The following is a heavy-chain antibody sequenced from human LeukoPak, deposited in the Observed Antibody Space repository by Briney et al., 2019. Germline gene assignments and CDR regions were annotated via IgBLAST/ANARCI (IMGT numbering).Heavy chain of an antibody. J-gene: IGHJ4*02. Sequence: PSESLSLTCSVSGGSLSSHYWSWIRQPPGKGLELIGHIHDTGSTFYNPSLRGRVTISLDTSNNHFLLKLTSMTAADTAVYYCARFSSGCSTSSCYLTYWSQGTLVTVS. CDR2: IHDTGST. D-gene: IGHD2-2*01. CDR1: GGSLSSHY. CDR3: ARFSSGCSTSSCYLTY. V-gene: IGHV4-59*11.